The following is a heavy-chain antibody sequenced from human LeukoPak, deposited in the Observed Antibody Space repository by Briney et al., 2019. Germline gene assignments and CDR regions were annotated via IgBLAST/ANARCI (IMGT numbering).Heavy chain of an antibody. V-gene: IGHV3-23*01. J-gene: IGHJ5*02. CDR3: AKDFDSSGYYDWFDP. CDR1: GFTFSSYA. Sequence: GGSLRLSCAASGFTFSSYAMSWVRQAPGRGLEWVSAISGSGGSTYYADSVKGRFTISRDNSKNTLYLQMNSLRAEDTAVYYCAKDFDSSGYYDWFDPWGQGTLVTVSS. D-gene: IGHD3-22*01. CDR2: ISGSGGST.